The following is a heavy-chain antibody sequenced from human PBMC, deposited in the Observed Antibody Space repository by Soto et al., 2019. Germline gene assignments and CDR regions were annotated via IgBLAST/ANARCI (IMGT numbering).Heavy chain of an antibody. J-gene: IGHJ4*02. CDR3: AKDGDGYPYYFDY. CDR1: GFTFSSYG. D-gene: IGHD5-12*01. CDR2: ISYDGSNK. Sequence: QVQLVESGGGVVQPGRSVRLSCAASGFTFSSYGMHWVRQAPGKGLEWVAVISYDGSNKYYADSVKGRFTITRDNSKNTLYLQMNSLRAEDTAVYYCAKDGDGYPYYFDYWGQGTLVTVSS. V-gene: IGHV3-30*18.